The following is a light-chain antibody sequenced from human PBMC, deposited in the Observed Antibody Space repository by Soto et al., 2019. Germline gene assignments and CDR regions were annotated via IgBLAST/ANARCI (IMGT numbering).Light chain of an antibody. J-gene: IGKJ1*01. V-gene: IGKV1-5*03. CDR3: QQYNSYPT. CDR2: KAS. CDR1: QSISSW. Sequence: DIQMTQSPSTLSASVGDRVTITCRASQSISSWLAWYQQKPGKAPKLLLYKASSLESGVPSRFSGSGCGTEFTLTISSLQPDDFATYYCQQYNSYPTFGQGTKVEIK.